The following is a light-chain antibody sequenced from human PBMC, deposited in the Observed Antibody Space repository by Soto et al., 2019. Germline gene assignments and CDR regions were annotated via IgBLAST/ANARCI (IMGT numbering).Light chain of an antibody. CDR3: NQRQSWPRT. Sequence: EIVLTHSPATLSAFAGDIVIVPCIPSQYINTRLAWYQHRPGQAPRLLIYQTSSRAAGIPARFSASGTGADFTLTIGDVQTEDFAVYSCNQRQSWPRTFGQGTNVDI. V-gene: IGKV3-11*01. CDR1: QYINTR. J-gene: IGKJ1*01. CDR2: QTS.